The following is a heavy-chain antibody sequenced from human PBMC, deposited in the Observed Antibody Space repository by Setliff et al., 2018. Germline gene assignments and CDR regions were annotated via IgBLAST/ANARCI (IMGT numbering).Heavy chain of an antibody. CDR1: NGFIIDHW. Sequence: KPSETLSLTCSVSNGFIIDHWWTWIRQPAGKGLEWIGQIYSNGNTEYNPSLKNRVTISVDKSSNQFSLELYSVNAADTAVYYCARARQGGFLEWAPFDFWGRGMLVTVSS. J-gene: IGHJ4*01. D-gene: IGHD3-3*01. V-gene: IGHV4-4*07. CDR2: IYSNGNT. CDR3: ARARQGGFLEWAPFDF.